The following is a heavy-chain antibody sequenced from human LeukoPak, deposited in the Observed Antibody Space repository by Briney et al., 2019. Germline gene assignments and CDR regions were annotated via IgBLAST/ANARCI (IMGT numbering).Heavy chain of an antibody. D-gene: IGHD6-13*01. J-gene: IGHJ6*02. V-gene: IGHV3-7*01. Sequence: GGSLRLSCAASGFTFSSYWMSWVRQAPGKGLEWVANIKQDGSEKYYVDSVKGRFTISRDNAKNSLYLQMNSLRAEDTAVYYCARYSSSWDRGPYYYYYYGMDVWGQGTTVTVSS. CDR2: IKQDGSEK. CDR3: ARYSSSWDRGPYYYYYYGMDV. CDR1: GFTFSSYW.